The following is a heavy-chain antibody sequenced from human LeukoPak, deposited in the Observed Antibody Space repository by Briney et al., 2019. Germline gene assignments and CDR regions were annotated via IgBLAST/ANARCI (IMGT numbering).Heavy chain of an antibody. Sequence: GGSLRLSCAASGFXFSSYGIHWVRQAPGKGLEWVTFLWYDGSNKYYADSVKGRFTISRDNSKNTLYLQMNTLRAEDTAVYYCARDLGYFDYWGQGTLVTVSS. CDR2: LWYDGSNK. CDR1: GFXFSSYG. J-gene: IGHJ4*02. V-gene: IGHV3-33*01. CDR3: ARDLGYFDY.